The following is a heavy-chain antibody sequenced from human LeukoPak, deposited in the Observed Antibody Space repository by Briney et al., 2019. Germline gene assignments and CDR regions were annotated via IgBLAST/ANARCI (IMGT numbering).Heavy chain of an antibody. V-gene: IGHV4-59*01. CDR2: IYYSGST. CDR3: ARGGVEYGGNSWFDY. D-gene: IGHD4-23*01. J-gene: IGHJ4*02. Sequence: PSETLSLTCTVSGGSISSYYWCWIRQPPGKGLEWIGYIYYSGSTNYNPSLKSRVTISVDTSKNQFSLKLSSVTAADTAVYYCARGGVEYGGNSWFDYWGQGTLVTVSS. CDR1: GGSISSYY.